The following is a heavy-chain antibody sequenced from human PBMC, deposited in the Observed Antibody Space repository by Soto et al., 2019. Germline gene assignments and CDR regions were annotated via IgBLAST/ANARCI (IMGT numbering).Heavy chain of an antibody. CDR1: GYTFTSYA. CDR2: INPSGGST. Sequence: GASVKVSCKASGYTFTSYAMHWVRQAPGQGLEWMGIINPSGGSTTYAQKFQGRVIMTRDTSTSTVYVELSSLRSEDTAVYYCAGVESGFYLDYWGQGTLVTVSS. D-gene: IGHD3-3*01. V-gene: IGHV1-46*03. J-gene: IGHJ4*02. CDR3: AGVESGFYLDY.